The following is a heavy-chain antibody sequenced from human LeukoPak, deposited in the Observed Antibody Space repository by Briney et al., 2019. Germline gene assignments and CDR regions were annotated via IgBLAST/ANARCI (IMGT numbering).Heavy chain of an antibody. CDR1: GFTVSSYV. D-gene: IGHD2-21*01. CDR3: AKVTLYGGGRHHDAFDV. Sequence: GGSLRLSCAASGFTVSSYVMTWVRQAAGKGLEWVSVITGSDRRTYYADSVKGRFSISRDNSKNTVYLQMNSLRAEDTAAYYCAKVTLYGGGRHHDAFDVWGQGTMVTVSS. CDR2: ITGSDRRT. V-gene: IGHV3-23*01. J-gene: IGHJ3*01.